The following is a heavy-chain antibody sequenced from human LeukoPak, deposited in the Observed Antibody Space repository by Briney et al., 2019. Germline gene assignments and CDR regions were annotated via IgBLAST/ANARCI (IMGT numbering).Heavy chain of an antibody. CDR3: ARVGVVPAALYYFDY. CDR1: GFTVGSNY. V-gene: IGHV3-53*01. D-gene: IGHD2-2*01. Sequence: GGSLRLSCAASGFTVGSNYMSWVRQAPGKGLEWVSVIYSGGSTYYADSVKGRFTISRDNSKNTLYLQMNSLRAEDTAVYYCARVGVVPAALYYFDYWGQGTQVTVSS. CDR2: IYSGGST. J-gene: IGHJ4*02.